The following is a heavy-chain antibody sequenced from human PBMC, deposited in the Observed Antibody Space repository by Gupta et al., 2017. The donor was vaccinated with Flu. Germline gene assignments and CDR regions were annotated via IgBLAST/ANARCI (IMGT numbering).Heavy chain of an antibody. D-gene: IGHD1-1*01. CDR1: FRSDA. CDR3: VKDPFALTGTTGD. Sequence: FRSDAMSWGGEGPGKGLGLVSTFGGGGGSTCDEDSAKGRFTISRDNSKNMVYLQMKSMRDEDTAVYDGVKDPFALTGTTGDWGQGTLGTVSS. V-gene: IGHV3-23*01. J-gene: IGHJ4*02. CDR2: FGGGGGST.